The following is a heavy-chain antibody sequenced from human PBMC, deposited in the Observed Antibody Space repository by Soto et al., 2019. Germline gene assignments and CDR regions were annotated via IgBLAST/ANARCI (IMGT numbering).Heavy chain of an antibody. CDR1: GFTFSSYA. D-gene: IGHD2-2*01. V-gene: IGHV3-23*01. CDR3: AKERCSSTSCYSWRPYYYGMDV. J-gene: IGHJ6*02. CDR2: FSGSGGST. Sequence: EVQLLESGGGLVQPGGSLRLSCAASGFTFSSYAMSWVRQAPGKGLEWVSAFSGSGGSTYYADSVKGRFTIYRDNSKNTLYLQMNSPRAEDTAVYYCAKERCSSTSCYSWRPYYYGMDVWGQGTTVTVSS.